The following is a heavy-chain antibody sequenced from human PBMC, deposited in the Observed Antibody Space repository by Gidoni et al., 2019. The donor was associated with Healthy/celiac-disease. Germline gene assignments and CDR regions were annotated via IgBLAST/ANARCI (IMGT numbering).Heavy chain of an antibody. CDR1: GFTFSSYA. CDR3: AKDVEIAVAGFYYYGMDV. J-gene: IGHJ6*02. Sequence: EVQLLESGGGLVQPGGSLRLSCAASGFTFSSYARSWVRQAPGKGLEWVSGSSGSGGSTYYADSVKGRFTISRDNSKNTLYLQMNSLRAEDTAVYYCAKDVEIAVAGFYYYGMDVWGQGTTVTVSS. V-gene: IGHV3-23*01. CDR2: SSGSGGST. D-gene: IGHD6-19*01.